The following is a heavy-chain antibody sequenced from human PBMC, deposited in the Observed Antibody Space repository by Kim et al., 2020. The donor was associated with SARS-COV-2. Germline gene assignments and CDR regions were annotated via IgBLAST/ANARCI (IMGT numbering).Heavy chain of an antibody. D-gene: IGHD3-16*02. CDR1: GLTFNNAW. CDR2: IKTKPEGGTT. Sequence: GGSLRLSCIASGLTFNNAWMSWVRQAPGKGLEWVGRIKTKPEGGTTDYAAPEKGRIIVSRDDSKDILYLQMSNMKTEDTAVYYCVVDKYRWDDSQCNDWGRGARVTVSS. CDR3: VVDKYRWDDSQCND. J-gene: IGHJ1*01. V-gene: IGHV3-15*01.